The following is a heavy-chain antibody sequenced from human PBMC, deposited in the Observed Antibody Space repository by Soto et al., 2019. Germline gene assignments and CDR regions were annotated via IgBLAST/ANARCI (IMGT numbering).Heavy chain of an antibody. CDR1: GGSISSHY. Sequence: QVQLQESGPGLVKPSETLSLTCTVSGGSISSHYWSWIRQPPGKGLEWIGYIYYSGSTNYNPSLKSRVTISVDTSKNQFSLKLSSVTAADTAVYYCARVDSGYSYGDYYYYYGMDVWGQGTTVTVSS. V-gene: IGHV4-59*11. D-gene: IGHD5-18*01. J-gene: IGHJ6*02. CDR3: ARVDSGYSYGDYYYYYGMDV. CDR2: IYYSGST.